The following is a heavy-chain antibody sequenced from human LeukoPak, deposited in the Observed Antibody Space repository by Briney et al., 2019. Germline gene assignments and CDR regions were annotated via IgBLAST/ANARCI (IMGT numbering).Heavy chain of an antibody. CDR1: GYRFSSYW. CDR2: IYPGDSDS. D-gene: IGHD2/OR15-2a*01. J-gene: IGHJ4*02. Sequence: GESLKISCKGSGYRFSSYWIGWVRQMPGKGLEWMGIIYPGDSDSRYSPSFQGQVTISADMSISTAYLQWSSLKTSDTAMYYCARHDSSNSALDYWGQGTLVTVSS. CDR3: ARHDSSNSALDY. V-gene: IGHV5-51*01.